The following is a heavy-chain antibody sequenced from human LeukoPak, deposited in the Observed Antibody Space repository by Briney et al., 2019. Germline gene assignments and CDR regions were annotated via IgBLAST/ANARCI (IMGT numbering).Heavy chain of an antibody. V-gene: IGHV3-7*01. CDR2: IKQDGSEK. J-gene: IGHJ4*02. D-gene: IGHD2-2*01. CDR3: AREGLYCSSTSCSGRPFDY. Sequence: PGGSLRLSCAASGFTFSSYWMSWVRQAPGKGLEWVANIKQDGSEKYYVDSVKGRFTISRDNAKNSLYPQMNSLRAEDTAVYYCAREGLYCSSTSCSGRPFDYWGQGTLVTVSS. CDR1: GFTFSSYW.